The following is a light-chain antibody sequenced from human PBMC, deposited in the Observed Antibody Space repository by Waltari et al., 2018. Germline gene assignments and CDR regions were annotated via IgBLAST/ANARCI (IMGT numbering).Light chain of an antibody. J-gene: IGKJ1*01. CDR1: QSVSSSY. CDR2: GAS. CDR3: QQYGDSPWT. V-gene: IGKV3-20*01. Sequence: EIVLTQSPGTLSVSPGERATLSCRASQSVSSSYLAWYQQKPGQAPRLLIYGASSRATGIPDRFSGSGSGTAFTLTISRLEPEDFAVYYCQQYGDSPWTLGQGTKVEIK.